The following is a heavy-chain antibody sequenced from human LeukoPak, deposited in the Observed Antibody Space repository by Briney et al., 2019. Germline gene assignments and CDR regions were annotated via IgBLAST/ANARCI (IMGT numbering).Heavy chain of an antibody. CDR2: INAGNGNT. J-gene: IGHJ1*01. Sequence: GASVKVSCKASGYTFTSYAMHWVRQAPGQRLEWMRWINAGNGNTKYSQKFQGRVTITRDTSASTAYMELSSLRSEDTAVYYCARTVAGSHIAEYFQHWGQGTLVTVSS. CDR1: GYTFTSYA. D-gene: IGHD6-19*01. CDR3: ARTVAGSHIAEYFQH. V-gene: IGHV1-3*01.